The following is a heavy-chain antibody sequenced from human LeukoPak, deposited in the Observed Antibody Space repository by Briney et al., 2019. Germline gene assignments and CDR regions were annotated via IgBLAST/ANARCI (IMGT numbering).Heavy chain of an antibody. D-gene: IGHD3/OR15-3a*01. CDR3: AGTGYYSPFLDY. CDR2: ISNSGSS. V-gene: IGHV4-31*03. J-gene: IGHJ4*02. Sequence: SETLSPTCSVSGVSLNTGGYYWHWVRPPPGEGLEWIGHISNSGSSYYNPSLQSRVTMSADTSRSQFSLYLGSVTAADTAVYYCAGTGYYSPFLDYWGQGTLVTVSS. CDR1: GVSLNTGGYY.